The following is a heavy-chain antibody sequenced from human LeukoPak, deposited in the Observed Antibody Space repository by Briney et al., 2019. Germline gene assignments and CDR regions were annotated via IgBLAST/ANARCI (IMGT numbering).Heavy chain of an antibody. D-gene: IGHD6-13*01. CDR2: IKSDGSST. J-gene: IGHJ4*02. CDR3: ARDSSSWYYDY. Sequence: GGSLRLSCAASGFTFSSYWMHWVRHAPGRGLVWVSCIKSDGSSTTYADSVKGRFTISRDNAKNTLHLQMNSLRAEDTAVYYCARDSSSWYYDYWGQGTLVTVSS. V-gene: IGHV3-74*03. CDR1: GFTFSSYW.